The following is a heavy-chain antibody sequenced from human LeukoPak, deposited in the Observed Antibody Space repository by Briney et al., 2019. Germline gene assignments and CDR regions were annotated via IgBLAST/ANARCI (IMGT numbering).Heavy chain of an antibody. V-gene: IGHV3-30*02. D-gene: IGHD2-15*01. CDR3: AKDPGYCSRGSCSPWNFFDY. CDR1: GFAFSGFG. CDR2: IRNDGTHK. Sequence: GGSLTLSCAASGFAFSGFGIHWVRHAPGKGLEWVAFIRNDGTHKSYVDSVKGRFTISRDNSKNTLYLQMNSLRAEDTAVYYCAKDPGYCSRGSCSPWNFFDYCGQGTLVTVSS. J-gene: IGHJ4*02.